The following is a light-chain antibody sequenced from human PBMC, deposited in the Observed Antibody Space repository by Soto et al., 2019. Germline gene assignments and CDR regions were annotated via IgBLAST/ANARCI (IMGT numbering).Light chain of an antibody. CDR3: QQANSFLFT. J-gene: IGKJ4*01. V-gene: IGKV1-12*01. CDR1: QDIGTW. CDR2: STS. Sequence: DIQMTQSPSSLSASVGDRVTITCRASQDIGTWLAWFQQKPGKAPQLLISSTSSLQSGVPSRFSGSGSGTDFTLTISGLQPEYFATYYCQQANSFLFTFGGGTKVDIK.